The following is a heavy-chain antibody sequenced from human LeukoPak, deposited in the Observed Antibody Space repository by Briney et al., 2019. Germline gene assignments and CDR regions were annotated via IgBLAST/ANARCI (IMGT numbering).Heavy chain of an antibody. Sequence: RVASVKVTCKASGGTFSSYAISWVRQAAGQGPEWMGGIIPIFGRANYSQKFQGRVTITADKSTSTDYMELSSLRSDDTAVYYSAISWENYDIMTGYSTSYFDYWGQGTLVTVSS. V-gene: IGHV1-69*06. CDR2: IIPIFGRA. J-gene: IGHJ4*02. CDR3: AISWENYDIMTGYSTSYFDY. CDR1: GGTFSSYA. D-gene: IGHD3-9*01.